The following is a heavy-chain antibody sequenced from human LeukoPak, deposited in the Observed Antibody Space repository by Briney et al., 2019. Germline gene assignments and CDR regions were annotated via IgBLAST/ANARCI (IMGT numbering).Heavy chain of an antibody. J-gene: IGHJ6*02. CDR1: GYTFTGYY. V-gene: IGHV1-2*02. CDR3: ARIRTYYYGSGRTSYYYYGMDV. CDR2: INPNSGGT. D-gene: IGHD3-10*01. Sequence: ASVKVSCKASGYTFTGYYMHWVRQAPGQGLEWMGWINPNSGGTNYAQKFQGRVTMTRDTSISTAYMELSRLRSDDTAVYYCARIRTYYYGSGRTSYYYYGMDVWGQGTTVTVSS.